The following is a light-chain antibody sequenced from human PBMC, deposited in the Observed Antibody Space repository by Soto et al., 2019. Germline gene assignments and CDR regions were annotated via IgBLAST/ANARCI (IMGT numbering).Light chain of an antibody. V-gene: IGKV3-11*01. CDR1: QSISSY. CDR3: QQRSNWPPIT. Sequence: EIVLTQSPATLSLSPGERATLSCRASQSISSYLAWYQQKPGQAPRLLIYDASNRATGIPARFSSSGSGTDFTLTISSLEPEDCAVYYCQQRSNWPPITFGQGTRLEIK. J-gene: IGKJ5*01. CDR2: DAS.